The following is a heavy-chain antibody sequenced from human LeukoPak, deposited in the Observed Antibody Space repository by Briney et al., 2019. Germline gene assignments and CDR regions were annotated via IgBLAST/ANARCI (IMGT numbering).Heavy chain of an antibody. V-gene: IGHV4-61*02. CDR2: IYADGSS. CDR1: GGSVSSDNSY. D-gene: IGHD3-22*01. Sequence: SETLSLTCTVSGGSVSSDNSYWNWIWQPPGKGLEWIGRIYADGSSTYNPTLKSRVTISVDSSKDQFSLRLSSMTAADTAVYYCARGYSYHRWGQGTLVTVSS. CDR3: ARGYSYHR. J-gene: IGHJ4*02.